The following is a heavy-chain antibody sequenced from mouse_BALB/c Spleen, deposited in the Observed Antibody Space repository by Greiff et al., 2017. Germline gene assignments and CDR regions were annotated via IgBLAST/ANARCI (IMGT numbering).Heavy chain of an antibody. J-gene: IGHJ2*01. V-gene: IGHV5-17*02. CDR2: ISSGSSTI. CDR1: GFTFSSFG. Sequence: DVMLVESGGGLVQPGGSRKLSCAASGFTFSSFGMHWVRQAPEKGLEWVAYISSGSSTIYYADTVKGRFTIARDNAKNTLYLQMSSLKSEDTAMYYCARIRDGFYFDYWGQGTTLTVSS. CDR3: ARIRDGFYFDY. D-gene: IGHD2-3*01.